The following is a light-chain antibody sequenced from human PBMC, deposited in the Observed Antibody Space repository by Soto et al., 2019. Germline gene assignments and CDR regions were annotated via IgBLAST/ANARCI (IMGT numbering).Light chain of an antibody. CDR3: QPLNKWPLT. J-gene: IGKJ4*01. CDR1: HSVSSD. V-gene: IGKV3-11*01. Sequence: EIVLTQAPVTLSLSPGERATLSCRASHSVSSDLLWYQQKPGQSPRLLISDASNRATGIPARFSGSGSGTDFILTISSLEPEDCAVYYCQPLNKWPLTFGGGTRVEIK. CDR2: DAS.